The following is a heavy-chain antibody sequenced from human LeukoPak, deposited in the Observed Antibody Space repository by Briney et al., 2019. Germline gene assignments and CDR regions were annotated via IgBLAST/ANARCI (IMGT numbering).Heavy chain of an antibody. Sequence: PSETLSLTCTVSGGSISSYYWSWMRQPAGKGLEWIGRIYTSGSTNYNPSLKSRVTISVDKSKNQFSLKLSSVTAADTAVYYCARGGGQQLVGGYYYYYYMDVWGKGTTVTVSS. J-gene: IGHJ6*03. CDR2: IYTSGST. D-gene: IGHD6-13*01. CDR3: ARGGGQQLVGGYYYYYYMDV. CDR1: GGSISSYY. V-gene: IGHV4-4*07.